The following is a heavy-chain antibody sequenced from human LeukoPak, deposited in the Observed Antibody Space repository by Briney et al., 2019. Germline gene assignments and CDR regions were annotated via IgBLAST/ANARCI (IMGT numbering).Heavy chain of an antibody. CDR2: ISGSGGST. J-gene: IGHJ4*02. CDR3: AKDYIAAAGTLVG. CDR1: GFTVGDSY. D-gene: IGHD6-13*01. Sequence: GGSLRLSCAAPGFTVGDSYMSWVRQAPGKGLEWVSAISGSGGSTYYADSVKGRFTISRDNSKNTLYLQMNSLRAEDTAVYYCAKDYIAAAGTLVGWGQGTLVTVSS. V-gene: IGHV3-23*01.